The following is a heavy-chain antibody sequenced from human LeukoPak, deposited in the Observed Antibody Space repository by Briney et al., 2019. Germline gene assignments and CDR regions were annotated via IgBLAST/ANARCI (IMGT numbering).Heavy chain of an antibody. CDR2: IKSKTDGGTA. D-gene: IGHD2-2*01. CDR3: AKGFYCSSSTCLDY. V-gene: IGHV3-15*01. J-gene: IGHJ4*02. CDR1: GFTFSNAW. Sequence: PGGSLRLSCAASGFTFSNAWMSWVRQAPGKGLEWVGRIKSKTDGGTADYAAPVKGRFTISRDDSKNTLYLQMNSLRAEDTAVYYCAKGFYCSSSTCLDYWGQGTLVTVSS.